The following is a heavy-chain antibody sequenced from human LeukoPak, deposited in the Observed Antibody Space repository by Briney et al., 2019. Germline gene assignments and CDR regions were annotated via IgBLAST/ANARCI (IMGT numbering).Heavy chain of an antibody. CDR2: IYTSGST. J-gene: IGHJ6*03. V-gene: IGHV4-4*07. CDR1: GGSISSYY. D-gene: IGHD1-1*01. CDR3: ARVGATRGYYYYYYMDV. Sequence: SETLSLTCTVSGGSISSYYWSWIRQPAGKGLEWIGRIYTSGSTNYNPSLKSRVTMSVDTSKNKFSLKLSSVTAADTAVYYCARVGATRGYYYYYYMDVRGKGTTVTVSS.